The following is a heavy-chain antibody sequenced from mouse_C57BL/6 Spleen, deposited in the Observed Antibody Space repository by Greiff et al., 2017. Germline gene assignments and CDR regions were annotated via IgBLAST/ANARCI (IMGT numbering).Heavy chain of an antibody. CDR1: GFTFSSYA. D-gene: IGHD1-1*01. Sequence: EVQLVESGEGLVKPGGSLKLSCAASGFTFSSYAMYWVRQTPEKRLAWVAYISSGGDYIYYADTVKGRVTISLDNSRNTLYLHMSSLKSEDTAMYYCTRYYYGSSYAMDYWGPGTSGTVSS. V-gene: IGHV5-9-1*02. J-gene: IGHJ4*01. CDR3: TRYYYGSSYAMDY. CDR2: ISSGGDYI.